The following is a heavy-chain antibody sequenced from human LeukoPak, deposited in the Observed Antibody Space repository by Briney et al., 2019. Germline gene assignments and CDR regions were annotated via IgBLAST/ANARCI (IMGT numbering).Heavy chain of an antibody. D-gene: IGHD6-6*01. CDR3: ARRGGSSSRRSPIDY. V-gene: IGHV3-7*01. CDR2: IKQDGSQR. CDR1: GFTFSDYW. Sequence: GGSLRLSCTASGFTFSDYWMTWVRQAPGKGPERVANIKQDGSQRYYVDSVRGRFTISRDNAKNSLFLQMNGLRAEDTAVYYCARRGGSSSRRSPIDYWGQGTRVTVSS. J-gene: IGHJ4*02.